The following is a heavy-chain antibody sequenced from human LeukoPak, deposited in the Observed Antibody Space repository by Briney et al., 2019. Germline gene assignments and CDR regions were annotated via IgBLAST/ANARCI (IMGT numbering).Heavy chain of an antibody. CDR1: GFTFSSYE. CDR3: AELGISMSGDY. CDR2: ISSSGSTI. J-gene: IGHJ6*04. Sequence: QTGGSLRLACAASGFTFSSYEMNWVRQAPGKGLEWVSYISSSGSTIYYADSVKGRFTISRDNAKNSLYLQMNSLRAEDTAVYYCAELGISMSGDYWGKGTTVTISS. D-gene: IGHD3-10*02. V-gene: IGHV3-48*03.